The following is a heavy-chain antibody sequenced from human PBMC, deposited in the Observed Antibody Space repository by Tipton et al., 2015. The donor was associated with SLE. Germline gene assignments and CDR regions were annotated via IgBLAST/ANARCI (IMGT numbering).Heavy chain of an antibody. CDR3: ARGESAAAPEYFDL. CDR2: IFYSGST. J-gene: IGHJ2*01. D-gene: IGHD6-13*01. Sequence: TLSLTCSVSGDSISSNSYYWGWIRQPPGRGLEWIGSIFYSGSTYYNPSLKSQVTISVGPSKNQFSLKLNSVTAADTAVYYCARGESAAAPEYFDLWGRGTLVTVSS. CDR1: GDSISSNSYY. V-gene: IGHV4-39*07.